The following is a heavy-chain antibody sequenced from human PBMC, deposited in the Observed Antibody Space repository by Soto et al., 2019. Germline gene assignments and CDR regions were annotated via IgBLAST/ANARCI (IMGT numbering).Heavy chain of an antibody. CDR3: VRTSLVVAAATREDY. V-gene: IGHV3-74*01. D-gene: IGHD2-15*01. Sequence: PEGSRILYWAASGCTSSSYRMHWVRQAPGKGLVWVSRINSDGSSTSYADSVKGRFTISRDNAKNTLYLQMNSLRAEDTAVYYCVRTSLVVAAATREDYWGQGRLFSVSA. CDR2: INSDGSST. CDR1: GCTSSSYR. J-gene: IGHJ4*02.